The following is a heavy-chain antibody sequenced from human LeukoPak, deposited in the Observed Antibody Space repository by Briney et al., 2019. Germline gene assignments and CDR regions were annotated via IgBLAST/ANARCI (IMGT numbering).Heavy chain of an antibody. V-gene: IGHV3-48*03. D-gene: IGHD3-10*01. Sequence: GGSLRLSCAASGFTFSSYEMNWVRQAPGKGLEWVSYISSSGSTIYYADSVKGRFTISRDNAKNSLYLQMNSLRAEDTAVYYCAKVPDTMVRGASWGQGTLVTVSS. CDR3: AKVPDTMVRGAS. J-gene: IGHJ5*02. CDR2: ISSSGSTI. CDR1: GFTFSSYE.